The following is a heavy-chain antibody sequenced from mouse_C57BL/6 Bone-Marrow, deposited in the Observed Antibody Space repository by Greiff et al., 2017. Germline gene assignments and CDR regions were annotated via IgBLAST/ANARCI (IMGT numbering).Heavy chain of an antibody. CDR2: IDPSDSET. CDR3: ARSSLYRGAMDY. CDR1: GYTFTSYW. J-gene: IGHJ4*01. D-gene: IGHD1-1*01. V-gene: IGHV1-52*01. Sequence: QVQLQQPGAELVRPGSSVKLSCKASGYTFTSYWMHWVKQRPIQGLEWIGNIDPSDSETHYNQKFKDKATLTVDKSSSTAYMQLSSLTSEDAAVYYCARSSLYRGAMDYWGQGTSVTVSS.